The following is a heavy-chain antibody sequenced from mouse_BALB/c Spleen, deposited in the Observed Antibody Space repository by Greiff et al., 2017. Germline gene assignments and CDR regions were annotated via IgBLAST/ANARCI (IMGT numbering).Heavy chain of an antibody. CDR1: GFTFSSFG. CDR2: ISSGSSTI. D-gene: IGHD3-2*01. V-gene: IGHV5-17*02. Sequence: EVKLMESGGGLVQPGGSRKLSCAASGFTFSSFGMHWVRQAPEKGLEWVAYISSGSSTIYYADTVKGRFTISRDNPKNTLFLQMTSLRSEDTAMYYCARGADSSGYDYAMDYWGQGTSVTVSS. J-gene: IGHJ4*01. CDR3: ARGADSSGYDYAMDY.